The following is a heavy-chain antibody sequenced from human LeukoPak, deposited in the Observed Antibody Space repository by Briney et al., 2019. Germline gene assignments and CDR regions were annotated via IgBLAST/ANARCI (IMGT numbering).Heavy chain of an antibody. Sequence: GGSLRLSCAASGFTFSSYAMRWVRQAPGEGREWVSAISGSGGSTHYAGSVKGRFTISRDNSKSTLYMQMNSLRGEDTAVYYCAKSSPSDSSSWYPSWHWGQGTLVTVSS. V-gene: IGHV3-23*01. D-gene: IGHD6-13*01. J-gene: IGHJ1*01. CDR1: GFTFSSYA. CDR3: AKSSPSDSSSWYPSWH. CDR2: ISGSGGST.